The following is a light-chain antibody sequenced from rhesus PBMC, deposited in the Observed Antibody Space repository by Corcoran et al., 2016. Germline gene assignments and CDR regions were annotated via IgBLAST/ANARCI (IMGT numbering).Light chain of an antibody. V-gene: IGKV3-10*01. Sequence: QVILTQSPATLSLSPGERATLSCRASQSVSSYLAWYQQKPGQAPRLLIYGASSRATGIPDRVSGSGSGTDFPLTIRSLEHEVVGVYHCYQHSSGLTFGGGTKVEIK. CDR2: GAS. CDR3: YQHSSGLT. CDR1: QSVSSY. J-gene: IGKJ4*01.